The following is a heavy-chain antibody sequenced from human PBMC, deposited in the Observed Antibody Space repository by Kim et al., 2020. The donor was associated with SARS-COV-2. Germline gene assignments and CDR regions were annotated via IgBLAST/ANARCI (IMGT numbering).Heavy chain of an antibody. CDR1: GYSFTSYW. D-gene: IGHD3-10*01. V-gene: IGHV5-51*01. J-gene: IGHJ5*02. Sequence: GESLKISCKGSGYSFTSYWNGWVRQMPGKGLEGMGIIYPGDSDTIHSPSFQGQVTNSAGKSISTAYLQWSSLKASDTAMYYCAGGGAELWFGELFARWFDTWGQGTLVTVSS. CDR3: AGGGAELWFGELFARWFDT. CDR2: IYPGDSDT.